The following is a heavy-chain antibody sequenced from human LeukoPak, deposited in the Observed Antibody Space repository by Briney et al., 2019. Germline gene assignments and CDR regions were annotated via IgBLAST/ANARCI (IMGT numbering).Heavy chain of an antibody. CDR3: AKESNSGSYGDIDY. Sequence: GGSLRLSCAASGFTFSSYSMNWVRQAPGKGLEWVSAISGSGGSTYYADSVKGRFTISRDNSKNTLYLQMNSLRAEDTAVYYCAKESNSGSYGDIDYWGQGTLVTVSS. D-gene: IGHD1-26*01. V-gene: IGHV3-23*01. CDR2: ISGSGGST. CDR1: GFTFSSYS. J-gene: IGHJ4*02.